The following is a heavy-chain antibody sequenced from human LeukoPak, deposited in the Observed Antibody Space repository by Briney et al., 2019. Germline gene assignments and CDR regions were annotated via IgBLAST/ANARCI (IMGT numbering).Heavy chain of an antibody. J-gene: IGHJ4*02. CDR2: INHSGST. D-gene: IGHD1-26*01. Sequence: PSETLSLTCAVYGGSFSGYYWSWIRQPPGRGLEWIGQINHSGSTNYNPSLKSRVTISVDTFKNQFSLKLTSVTAADTAVYYCAREGVGATYFDYWGQGTLVTVSS. CDR3: AREGVGATYFDY. V-gene: IGHV4-34*01. CDR1: GGSFSGYY.